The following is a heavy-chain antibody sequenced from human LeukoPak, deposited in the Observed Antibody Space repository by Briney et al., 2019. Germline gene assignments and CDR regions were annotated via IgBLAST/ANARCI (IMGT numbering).Heavy chain of an antibody. CDR1: GFTFSSYC. CDR3: AKSGLRICSAGSCYFDY. CDR2: ISLDGSKN. Sequence: GGSLRLSCAASGFTFSSYCMPWVRQAPGKGLEWVAVISLDGSKNYYADSVKGRFTISRDNAENTLYLQMNSLSGEDTALYDCAKSGLRICSAGSCYFDYWGQGALVTVSS. J-gene: IGHJ4*02. D-gene: IGHD2-15*01. V-gene: IGHV3-30*18.